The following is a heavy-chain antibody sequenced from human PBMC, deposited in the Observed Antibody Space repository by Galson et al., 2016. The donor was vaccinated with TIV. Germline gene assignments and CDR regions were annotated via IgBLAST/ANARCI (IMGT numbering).Heavy chain of an antibody. CDR1: GFTLSSYW. J-gene: IGHJ3*02. CDR2: INSDGRTI. Sequence: SLRLSCAASGFTLSSYWMHWVRQAPGKGLVWLSRINSDGRTITYADSVEGRFTFSRDNAKNSLDLQMNSLGAEDTAVYYCARDGNYRDSSAIFYDALDIWGQGTTVTVSS. CDR3: ARDGNYRDSSAIFYDALDI. V-gene: IGHV3-74*03. D-gene: IGHD3-22*01.